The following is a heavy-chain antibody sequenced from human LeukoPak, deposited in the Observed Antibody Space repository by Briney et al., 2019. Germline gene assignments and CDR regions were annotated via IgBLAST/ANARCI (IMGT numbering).Heavy chain of an antibody. CDR3: AKESGVYCSGGSCYLDH. Sequence: PGGSLRLSCAASGFTFNNYAMSWVRQAPGKGLEWVSSIGGTGAGTKYADSLKGRFTISRDNSKNTLYLQMNSLRAEDTAVYYCAKESGVYCSGGSCYLDHWGQGTLVTVSS. V-gene: IGHV3-23*01. CDR1: GFTFNNYA. J-gene: IGHJ4*02. CDR2: IGGTGAGT. D-gene: IGHD2-15*01.